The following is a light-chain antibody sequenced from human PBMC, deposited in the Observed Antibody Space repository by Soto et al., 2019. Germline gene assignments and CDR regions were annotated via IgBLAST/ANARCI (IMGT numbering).Light chain of an antibody. CDR1: QRASRQY. V-gene: IGKV3-11*01. J-gene: IGKJ5*01. CDR3: QQRDYWQVT. CDR2: DVS. Sequence: VLTQSPDTLSLSPGERATLSCRASQRASRQYLSWYQQRPDQPPRLLIYDVSNRATGIPARFSGSGSGTDFTLTISSLEPEDFAIYYCQQRDYWQVTFGQGTRLEIK.